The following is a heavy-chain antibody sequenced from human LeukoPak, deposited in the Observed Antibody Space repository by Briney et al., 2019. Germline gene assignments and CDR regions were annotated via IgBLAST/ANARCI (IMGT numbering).Heavy chain of an antibody. V-gene: IGHV1-24*01. CDR2: FDPEDGET. CDR3: ATWSDSSGWPMFDY. J-gene: IGHJ4*02. D-gene: IGHD6-19*01. Sequence: GASVKVSCKVTGYTLTELSMHWVRQAPGKGLEWMRGFDPEDGETIYAQKFQGRVTMTEDTSTDTAYMELSSLRSEDTAVYYCATWSDSSGWPMFDYWGQGTLVTVSS. CDR1: GYTLTELS.